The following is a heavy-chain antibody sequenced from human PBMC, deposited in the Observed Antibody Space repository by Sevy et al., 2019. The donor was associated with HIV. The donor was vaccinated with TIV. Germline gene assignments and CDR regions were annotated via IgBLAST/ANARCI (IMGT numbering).Heavy chain of an antibody. CDR1: GFTFSSYW. CDR3: ARSLGRWGSSWYAQYFDY. V-gene: IGHV3-7*01. J-gene: IGHJ4*02. Sequence: GGSLRLSCAASGFTFSSYWMSWVRQAPGKGLEWVANIKQDGSEKYYVDSLKDRLPISTDKATNSLSLQMNSRRAEDTAVYYYARSLGRWGSSWYAQYFDYWGQGTLVTVSS. CDR2: IKQDGSEK. D-gene: IGHD6-13*01.